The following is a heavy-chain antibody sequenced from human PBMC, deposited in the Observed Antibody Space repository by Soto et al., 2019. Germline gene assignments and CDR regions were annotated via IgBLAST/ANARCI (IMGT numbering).Heavy chain of an antibody. J-gene: IGHJ3*02. CDR2: IYPGGSDT. CDR3: VVPAAIGEDAFDI. Sequence: GESPKMSCKGSGYSFTSYWIGWVRQMPGKGLEWMGIIYPGGSDTRYSPSFQGQVTTSADKSISTAYLQWSSLKASDTAMYYCVVPAAIGEDAFDIWGQGTMVTVSS. V-gene: IGHV5-51*01. CDR1: GYSFTSYW. D-gene: IGHD2-2*01.